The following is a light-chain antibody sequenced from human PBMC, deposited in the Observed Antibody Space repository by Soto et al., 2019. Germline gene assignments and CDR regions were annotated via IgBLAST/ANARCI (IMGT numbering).Light chain of an antibody. CDR2: DVN. CDR3: ASFTRSVTVV. J-gene: IGLJ2*01. Sequence: QSVLTQPASVSGSPGQSITISCAGTSSDVGGYNYVSWYQQHPGKVPRLIISDVNKRPSGVSDRFSGSKSGNTASLTISGLQAEDEADYYCASFTRSVTVVFGGGTKVTVL. V-gene: IGLV2-14*03. CDR1: SSDVGGYNY.